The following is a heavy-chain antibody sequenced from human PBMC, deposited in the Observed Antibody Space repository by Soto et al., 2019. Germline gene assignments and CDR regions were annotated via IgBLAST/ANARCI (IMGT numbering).Heavy chain of an antibody. V-gene: IGHV3-23*01. J-gene: IGHJ3*02. CDR1: GFTFGSYA. CDR2: ISGSGGST. D-gene: IGHD3-9*01. CDR3: AKDTYYDILTGYSHAFDI. Sequence: GGSLRLSCAASGFTFGSYAMSWFRQAPGKGLEWVSAISGSGGSTYYADSVKGRFTISRDNSKNSLYLQMNSLRAEDTALYYCAKDTYYDILTGYSHAFDIWGQGTMVTVSS.